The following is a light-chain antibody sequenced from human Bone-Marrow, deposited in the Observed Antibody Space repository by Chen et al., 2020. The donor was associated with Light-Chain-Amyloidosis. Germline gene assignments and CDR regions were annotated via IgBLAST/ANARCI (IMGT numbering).Light chain of an antibody. V-gene: IGLV2-11*01. CDR1: SSDVGGYNY. Sequence: HSALTQPPSVSGSPGHSVTIPCTGTSSDVGGYNYVSWYQQHPGKAPKLMIYDVSKRPSGVPDRFSGSKSGNTASLTISGLQAEDEADYYCCSYAGSYTLFGGGTKLTVL. J-gene: IGLJ2*01. CDR2: DVS. CDR3: CSYAGSYTL.